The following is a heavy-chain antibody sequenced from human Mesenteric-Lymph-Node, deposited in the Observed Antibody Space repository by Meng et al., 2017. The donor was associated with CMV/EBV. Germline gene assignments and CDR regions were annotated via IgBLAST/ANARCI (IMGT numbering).Heavy chain of an antibody. J-gene: IGHJ4*02. V-gene: IGHV1-2*02. Sequence: GESLKISCAASGFTFSSYAMHWVRQAPGQGLEWMGWINPNSGGTNYAQKFQGRVTMTRDTSISTAYMELSRLRSDDTAVYYCARDLSWGGRHGSGSGWGQGTLVTVSS. CDR1: GFTFSSYA. CDR2: INPNSGGT. D-gene: IGHD3-10*01. CDR3: ARDLSWGGRHGSGSG.